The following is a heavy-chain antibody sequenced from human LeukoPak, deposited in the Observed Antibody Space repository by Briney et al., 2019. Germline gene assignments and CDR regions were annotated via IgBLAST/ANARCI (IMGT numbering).Heavy chain of an antibody. CDR2: IYARDSDT. CDR1: GYSFTGHW. CDR3: ARHTAYRRWNFFDY. J-gene: IGHJ4*02. D-gene: IGHD3-16*01. Sequence: GASLQISCKGSGYSFTGHWIGWVRQMPGKGLEWMGIIYARDSDTKYNPSFQGQVTMSVDKSISTAYLQLSSLKASDTAVYYCARHTAYRRWNFFDYWGQGTLLTVTS. V-gene: IGHV5-51*01.